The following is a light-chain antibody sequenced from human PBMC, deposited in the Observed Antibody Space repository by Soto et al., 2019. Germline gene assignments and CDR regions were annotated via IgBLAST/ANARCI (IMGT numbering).Light chain of an antibody. CDR3: SSYTSSSTLLYV. CDR1: SSDVGGYNY. Sequence: QSALTQPASVSGSPGQSITISCTGTSSDVGGYNYVSWYQQHPGKAPQLMIYDVSNRPSGVSNRFSGSKSGNTASLTISGLQAEDEADYYCSSYTSSSTLLYVFGTGTQVTVL. CDR2: DVS. V-gene: IGLV2-14*01. J-gene: IGLJ1*01.